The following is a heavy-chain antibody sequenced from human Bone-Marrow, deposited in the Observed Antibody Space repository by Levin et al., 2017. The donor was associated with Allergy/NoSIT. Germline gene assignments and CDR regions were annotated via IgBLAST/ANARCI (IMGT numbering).Heavy chain of an antibody. D-gene: IGHD2-2*01. CDR2: ISYDGSNN. J-gene: IGHJ6*02. V-gene: IGHV3-30*18. CDR1: GFTFSTYG. CDR3: AKDLWAVVVVPAPMNCGMDV. Sequence: GGSLRLSCAASGFTFSTYGMHWVRQAPGRGLEWVAVISYDGSNNYYADSVKGRFTISRDNSKNTLYLQMNSLRAEDTAVYYCAKDLWAVVVVPAPMNCGMDVWGQGTTVTVSS.